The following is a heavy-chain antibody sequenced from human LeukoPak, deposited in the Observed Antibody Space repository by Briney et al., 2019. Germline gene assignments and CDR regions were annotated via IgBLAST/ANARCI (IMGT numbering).Heavy chain of an antibody. D-gene: IGHD2-2*01. V-gene: IGHV3-23*01. Sequence: KPGGSLRLSCAASGFTFSSYAMNWVRQAPGKGLEWVSGISDSGGSTYYADSVKGRFTISRDNSKNTLYLQMDSLRAEDTAVYYCAKDDVAWDIVVLPAAVCIDYWGQGTLVTVSS. CDR1: GFTFSSYA. CDR2: ISDSGGST. J-gene: IGHJ4*02. CDR3: AKDDVAWDIVVLPAAVCIDY.